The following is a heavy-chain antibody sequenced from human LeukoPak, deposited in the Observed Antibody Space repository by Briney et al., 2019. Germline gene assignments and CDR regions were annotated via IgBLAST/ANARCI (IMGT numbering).Heavy chain of an antibody. V-gene: IGHV3-21*01. CDR2: ISRSSSYI. CDR1: GFTFSSYG. CDR3: ARAAMTTVTTRYFDY. D-gene: IGHD4-17*01. J-gene: IGHJ4*02. Sequence: GGSLRLSCAGFGFTFSSYGMHWVRQAPGKGLEWVSSISRSSSYIYYADSVKGRFTISRDNAKKSLFLHINSLRAEDTAVYYCARAAMTTVTTRYFDYWGQGTLVTVSS.